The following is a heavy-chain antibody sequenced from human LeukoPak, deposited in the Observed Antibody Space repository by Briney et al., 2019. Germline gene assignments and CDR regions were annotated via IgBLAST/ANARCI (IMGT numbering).Heavy chain of an antibody. D-gene: IGHD3-22*01. CDR2: IYTSGST. CDR3: ARDSYYDSSGYYRRDDAFDI. J-gene: IGHJ3*02. Sequence: PSETLSLTCTVSGYSISSGSYYWNWIRQPAGKGLEWIGRIYTSGSTNYNPSLKSRVTISVDTSKTQFSLKLSSVTAADTAVYYCARDSYYDSSGYYRRDDAFDIWGQGTMVTVSS. V-gene: IGHV4-61*02. CDR1: GYSISSGSYY.